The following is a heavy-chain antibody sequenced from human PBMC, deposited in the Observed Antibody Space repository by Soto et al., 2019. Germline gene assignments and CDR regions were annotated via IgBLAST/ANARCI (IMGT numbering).Heavy chain of an antibody. CDR3: AKVGPYDSGSYTFRYNWFGP. J-gene: IGHJ5*02. Sequence: GGSLRLSCAASGFTFSGSAMHWVRQASGKGLEWVGRIRSKANSYATAYAASVKGRFTISRDDSKNTAYLQMNSLRAEDTAVYYCAKVGPYDSGSYTFRYNWFGPWGPGTLVTVSS. V-gene: IGHV3-73*01. CDR1: GFTFSGSA. D-gene: IGHD3-10*01. CDR2: IRSKANSYAT.